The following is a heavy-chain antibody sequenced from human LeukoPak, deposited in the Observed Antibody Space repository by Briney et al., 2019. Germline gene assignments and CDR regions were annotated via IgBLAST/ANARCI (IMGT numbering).Heavy chain of an antibody. Sequence: ASVKVSCKASGYTFTSYAISWVRQAPGQGLEWMGGIIPIFGTANYAQKFQGRVTITADESTSTAYMELSSLRSEDTAVYYCARDLPPLGGSYKMGGFDYWGQGTLVTVSS. J-gene: IGHJ4*02. V-gene: IGHV1-69*13. CDR1: GYTFTSYA. D-gene: IGHD1-26*01. CDR3: ARDLPPLGGSYKMGGFDY. CDR2: IIPIFGTA.